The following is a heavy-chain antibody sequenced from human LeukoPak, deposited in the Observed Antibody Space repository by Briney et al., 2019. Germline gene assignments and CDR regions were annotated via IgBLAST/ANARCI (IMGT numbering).Heavy chain of an antibody. CDR3: ARGMSSRDYYYYYYMDV. Sequence: PGGSLRLSCAASGFTFSSYSMNWVRQAPGKGLEWVSYISSSSSTIYYADSVKGRFTISRDNAKNSLYLQMNSLRAEDTAVYYCARGMSSRDYYYYYYMDVWGKGTTVTVSS. D-gene: IGHD2-8*01. J-gene: IGHJ6*03. CDR1: GFTFSSYS. CDR2: ISSSSSTI. V-gene: IGHV3-48*01.